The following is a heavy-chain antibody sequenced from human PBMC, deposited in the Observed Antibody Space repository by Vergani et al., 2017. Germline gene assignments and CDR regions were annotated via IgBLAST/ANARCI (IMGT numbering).Heavy chain of an antibody. CDR1: GFTFSSYA. V-gene: IGHV3-30-3*01. D-gene: IGHD3-16*01. CDR2: ISYDGSNK. CDR3: AREDVAAFVDY. J-gene: IGHJ4*02. Sequence: QVQLVESGGGVVQPGRSLRLSCAASGFTFSSYAMHWVRQAPGKGLEWVAVISYDGSNKYYADSVKGRFTISRDNSKNTLYLQMNSLRAEDTAVYYCAREDVAAFVDYGGQGTLVTVSS.